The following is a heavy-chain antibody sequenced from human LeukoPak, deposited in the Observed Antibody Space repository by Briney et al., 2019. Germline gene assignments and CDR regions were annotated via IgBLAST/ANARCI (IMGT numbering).Heavy chain of an antibody. Sequence: SETLSLTCAVYGGSFSGYYWSWIRQPPGKGLEWIGEINHSGSTNYNPSLKSRVTISVDTSKNQFSLKLSSVTAADTAVYYCARGGGIAAAVDYWGQGTLVTVSS. J-gene: IGHJ4*02. CDR2: INHSGST. V-gene: IGHV4-34*01. CDR3: ARGGGIAAAVDY. CDR1: GGSFSGYY. D-gene: IGHD6-13*01.